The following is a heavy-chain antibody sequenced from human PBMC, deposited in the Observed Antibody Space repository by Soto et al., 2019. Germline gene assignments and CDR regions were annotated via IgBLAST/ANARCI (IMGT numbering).Heavy chain of an antibody. CDR3: ARVMAAMQNWLDP. CDR2: IYHTGTT. D-gene: IGHD2-2*01. J-gene: IGHJ5*02. CDR1: GGSISNVGYF. Sequence: QVQLQESGPGLVKPSQTLSLTCTVSGGSISNVGYFWSWIRQPSGKGLEWIGFIYHTGTTYYNSSLRSRVSISIDTSKSQFSLKLNSVTAADTAVYYCARVMAAMQNWLDPWGQGTLVTVSP. V-gene: IGHV4-30-4*01.